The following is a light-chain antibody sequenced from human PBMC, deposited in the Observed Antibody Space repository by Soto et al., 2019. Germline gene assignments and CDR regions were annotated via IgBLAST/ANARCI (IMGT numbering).Light chain of an antibody. J-gene: IGKJ1*01. Sequence: ETVLTQSPGTLSLSPGERATLSCRASQTIRSNYLAWYRQTPGQDPRLLIYGASNRATGIADRFSGSGSGTDFTLISSRLEPEDFALYYCQQYGSSPWTFGQGTKVEIK. CDR2: GAS. V-gene: IGKV3-20*01. CDR1: QTIRSNY. CDR3: QQYGSSPWT.